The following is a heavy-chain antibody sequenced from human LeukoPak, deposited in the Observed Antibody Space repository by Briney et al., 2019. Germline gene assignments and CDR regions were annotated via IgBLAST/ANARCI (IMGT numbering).Heavy chain of an antibody. J-gene: IGHJ5*02. V-gene: IGHV4-34*01. D-gene: IGHD5-18*01. CDR1: GFTFSSYA. Sequence: PGGSLRLSCAASGFTFSSYAMSWIRQPPGKGREWIGEINHSGSTNYNPSLKSRVTISVDTSKNQFSLKLSSVTAADTAVYYCARGGYSYGYRSLISWFDPWGQGTLVTVSS. CDR2: INHSGST. CDR3: ARGGYSYGYRSLISWFDP.